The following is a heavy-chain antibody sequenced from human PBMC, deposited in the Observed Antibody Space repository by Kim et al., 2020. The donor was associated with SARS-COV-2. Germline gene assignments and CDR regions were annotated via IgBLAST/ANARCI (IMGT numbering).Heavy chain of an antibody. CDR3: ARSDSSGYYFVRY. Sequence: YSPSFQGQVTISADKSISTAYLQWSSLKASDTAMYYCARSDSSGYYFVRYWGQGTLVTVSS. D-gene: IGHD3-22*01. V-gene: IGHV5-51*01. J-gene: IGHJ4*02.